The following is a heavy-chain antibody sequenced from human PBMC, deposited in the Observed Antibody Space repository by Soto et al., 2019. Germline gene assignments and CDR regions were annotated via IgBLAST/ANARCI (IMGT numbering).Heavy chain of an antibody. CDR3: ARERDDSSGSSSEYFQH. J-gene: IGHJ1*01. Sequence: GASVKVSCKASGYTFTSYGISWVRQAPGQGLEWMGWISAYNGNTRYAQKLQGRVTMTTDTSTSTAYMELMSLRSDDTAVYYCARERDDSSGSSSEYFQHWGQGTLVTVSS. CDR1: GYTFTSYG. D-gene: IGHD6-13*01. V-gene: IGHV1-18*01. CDR2: ISAYNGNT.